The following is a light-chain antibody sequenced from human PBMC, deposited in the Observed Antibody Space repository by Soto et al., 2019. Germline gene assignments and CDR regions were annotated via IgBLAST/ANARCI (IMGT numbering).Light chain of an antibody. CDR3: VLYMGSGIPV. Sequence: QTVVTQEPSFSVSPGGTVTLTCGLSSGSVSTNSYPSWYQQTPGQTPRTLIYSTNVRSSGVPDRFSGSILGDKAALTITGAQADDESDYYCVLYMGSGIPVFGGGTKLTVL. CDR1: SGSVSTNSY. J-gene: IGLJ3*02. V-gene: IGLV8-61*01. CDR2: STN.